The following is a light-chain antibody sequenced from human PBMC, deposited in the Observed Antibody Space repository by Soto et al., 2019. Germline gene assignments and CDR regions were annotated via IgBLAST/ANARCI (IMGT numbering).Light chain of an antibody. V-gene: IGKV3-20*01. CDR3: QHFGNSLWT. J-gene: IGKJ1*01. CDR2: GAS. CDR1: QSASIND. Sequence: EIVLTQSPGTLSLSPEERATLSCRASQSASINDLAWYQQQPGQAPRLLIYGASSRATGIPDRFSGSGSGTDFTLTISRLVPEDFAVYYRQHFGNSLWTFGQGTKVEIK.